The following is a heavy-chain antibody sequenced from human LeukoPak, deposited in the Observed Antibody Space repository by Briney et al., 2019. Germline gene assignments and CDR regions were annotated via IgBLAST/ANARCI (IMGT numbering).Heavy chain of an antibody. V-gene: IGHV3-7*01. CDR1: ELTFSTYW. Sequence: GGPLRLSCAASELTFSTYWMSWVRQAPGKGLEWVADIKQDGSEKYYVHSVKGRFTISRQNAKNSLFLQMNSLRAEDTAVYYCARHRSGGSQDDAFDIWGQGTMVTVSS. CDR2: IKQDGSEK. J-gene: IGHJ3*02. CDR3: ARHRSGGSQDDAFDI. D-gene: IGHD2-15*01.